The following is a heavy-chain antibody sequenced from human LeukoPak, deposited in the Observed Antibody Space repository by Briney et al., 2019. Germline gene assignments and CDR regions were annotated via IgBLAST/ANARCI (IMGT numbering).Heavy chain of an antibody. CDR2: ISSSSSTI. Sequence: GGSLRLSCAASGFTFSSYSMNWVRQAPGKGLEWVSYISSSSSTIYYADSVKGRFTISRDNAKNSLYLQMNSLRAEDTAVYYCAGDQRGIDYWGQGTLVTVSS. D-gene: IGHD1-1*01. CDR3: AGDQRGIDY. V-gene: IGHV3-48*01. CDR1: GFTFSSYS. J-gene: IGHJ4*02.